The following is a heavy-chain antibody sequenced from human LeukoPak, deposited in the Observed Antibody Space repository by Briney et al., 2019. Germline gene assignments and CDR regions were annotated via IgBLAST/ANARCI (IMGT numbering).Heavy chain of an antibody. Sequence: GGSLRLSCAASGFTFSNAWMSWVRQAPGKGLEWVGRIKSKTDGGATDYAAPVKGRFTISRDDSKNTLYLQMNSLKTEDTAVYYCTTAEWELLRRNYFDYWGQGTLVTVSS. V-gene: IGHV3-15*01. CDR2: IKSKTDGGAT. D-gene: IGHD1-26*01. CDR1: GFTFSNAW. J-gene: IGHJ4*02. CDR3: TTAEWELLRRNYFDY.